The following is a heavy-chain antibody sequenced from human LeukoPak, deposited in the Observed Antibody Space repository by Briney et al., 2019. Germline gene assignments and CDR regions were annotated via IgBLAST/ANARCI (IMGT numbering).Heavy chain of an antibody. CDR2: ISAYNGNT. J-gene: IGHJ4*02. CDR3: ARGLGGSGSYSLTFDS. CDR1: GGTFSSYA. Sequence: ASVKVSCKASGGTFSSYAINWVRLAPGQGLEWMGWISAYNGNTKYAQKLQGRVTMSTDTSMSTAYMDLRSLRSDDTAVYYCARGLGGSGSYSLTFDSWGQGTLVTVSS. D-gene: IGHD1-26*01. V-gene: IGHV1-18*01.